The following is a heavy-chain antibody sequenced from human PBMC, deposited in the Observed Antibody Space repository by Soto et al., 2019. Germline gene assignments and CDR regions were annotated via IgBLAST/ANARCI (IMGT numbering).Heavy chain of an antibody. V-gene: IGHV4-30-4*01. CDR1: GGSISSGDYY. CDR2: IYYSGST. Sequence: QVQLQESGPGLVKPSQTLSITCTVSGGSISSGDYYWSWIRQPPRKGLEWIGYIYYSGSTYYNPSLKSRVTISVDTSKNQFSLKLSSVTAADTAVYYCAIYAGNSFYFDYWGQRTLVTVSS. J-gene: IGHJ4*02. CDR3: AIYAGNSFYFDY. D-gene: IGHD6-13*01.